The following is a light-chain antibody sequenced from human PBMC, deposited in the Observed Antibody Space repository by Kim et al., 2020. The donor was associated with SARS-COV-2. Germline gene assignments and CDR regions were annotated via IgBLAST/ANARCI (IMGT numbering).Light chain of an antibody. J-gene: IGKJ2*01. V-gene: IGKV3-20*01. Sequence: PGERATLSCRASQSVAPNHLAWFQQKPGQAPRLLIYGTSSRATGIPDRFSASESGTDFTLTISRLEPEDFAVYFCQQYDRPPYTFGQGTKLK. CDR3: QQYDRPPYT. CDR1: QSVAPNH. CDR2: GTS.